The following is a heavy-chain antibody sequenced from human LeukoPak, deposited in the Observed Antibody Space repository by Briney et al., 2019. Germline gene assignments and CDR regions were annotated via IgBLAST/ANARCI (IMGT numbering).Heavy chain of an antibody. Sequence: PGGSLRLSCAASGFTFSSYAMTWVRQAPGKGLEWVSGISGSGGSTYYADSVKGRFTISRDNSKNTLYLQMNSLRVEDTAVYYCANPIVWWSYRLDFWGQGTLVTVSS. J-gene: IGHJ4*02. CDR3: ANPIVWWSYRLDF. CDR2: ISGSGGST. CDR1: GFTFSSYA. D-gene: IGHD3-16*02. V-gene: IGHV3-23*01.